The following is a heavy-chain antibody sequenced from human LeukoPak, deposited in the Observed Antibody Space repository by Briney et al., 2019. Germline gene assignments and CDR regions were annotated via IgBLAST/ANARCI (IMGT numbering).Heavy chain of an antibody. J-gene: IGHJ4*02. D-gene: IGHD6-19*01. V-gene: IGHV4-4*07. Sequence: NPSETLSLTCTVSGGSISTYYWSWVRQPAGEGLEWIGHIYTSGSTYNPSLKSRVTMSVDTSKNQFSLKLNSVTAADTAVYYCARRHYSSGLDYWGQGILVTLSS. CDR1: GGSISTYY. CDR3: ARRHYSSGLDY. CDR2: IYTSGST.